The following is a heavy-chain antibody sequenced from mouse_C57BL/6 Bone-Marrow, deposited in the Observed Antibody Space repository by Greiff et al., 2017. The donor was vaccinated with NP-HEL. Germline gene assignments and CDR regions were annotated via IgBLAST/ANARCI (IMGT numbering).Heavy chain of an antibody. Sequence: VKVVESGAELVKPGASVKLSCKASGYTFTEYTIHWVKQRSGQGLEWIGWFYPGSGSNKYNEKFKDKATLTADKSSSTVYMGLSRLTSEDSAVYFCARHEVLLLRLFAYWGQGTLVTVSA. J-gene: IGHJ3*01. CDR1: GYTFTEYT. D-gene: IGHD2-9*01. V-gene: IGHV1-62-2*01. CDR3: ARHEVLLLRLFAY. CDR2: FYPGSGSN.